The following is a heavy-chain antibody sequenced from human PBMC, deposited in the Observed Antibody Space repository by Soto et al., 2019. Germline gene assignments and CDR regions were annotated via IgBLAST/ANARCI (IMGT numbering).Heavy chain of an antibody. CDR3: ARKGRFDDY. V-gene: IGHV3-30-3*01. CDR2: ISYDGSNK. CDR1: GFTFSGYA. D-gene: IGHD3-16*01. Sequence: PGGSLRLSCAASGFTFSGYAMHWVRQAPGKGLEWVAVISYDGSNKYYADSVKGRFTISRDNSKNTLYLQMNSLRAEDTAVYYCARKGRFDDYWGQGTLVTVSS. J-gene: IGHJ4*02.